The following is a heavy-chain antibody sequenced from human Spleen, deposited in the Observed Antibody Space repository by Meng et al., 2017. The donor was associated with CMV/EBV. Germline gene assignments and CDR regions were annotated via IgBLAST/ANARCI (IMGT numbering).Heavy chain of an antibody. Sequence: SCKASGGTFSSYVISWVRQAPGQGLEWMGGIIPIFGSANYAQKFQGRVTLTTETSTSTAYMELRSLRSDDTAVYYCAIRGYSNWFAPWGQGTLVTVSS. CDR3: AIRGYSNWFAP. V-gene: IGHV1-69*05. J-gene: IGHJ5*02. CDR2: IIPIFGSA. CDR1: GGTFSSYV. D-gene: IGHD4-23*01.